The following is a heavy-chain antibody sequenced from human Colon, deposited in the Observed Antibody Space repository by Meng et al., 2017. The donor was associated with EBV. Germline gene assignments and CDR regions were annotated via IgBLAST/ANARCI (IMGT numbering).Heavy chain of an antibody. D-gene: IGHD6-6*01. V-gene: IGHV3-23*01. CDR1: GFTFIIHD. CDR2: SIVTGGRT. Sequence: DVQVLEFVECLCLTVGELWLSVLDCGFTFIIHDLRSGRESPGKRQGVVLASIVTGGRTYYTDSVNGEFPIHRDHSKNKLYVEMNILRAEDTGLYYCVKGGVHSTSWGDYWGQGTLVTVSS. J-gene: IGHJ4*02. CDR3: VKGGVHSTSWGDY.